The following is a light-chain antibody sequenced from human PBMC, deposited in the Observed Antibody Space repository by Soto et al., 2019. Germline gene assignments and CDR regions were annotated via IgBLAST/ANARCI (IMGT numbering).Light chain of an antibody. J-gene: IGKJ3*01. CDR3: QQYDNVPIFT. CDR2: DAS. CDR1: QDINKY. Sequence: DIQMTQSPSSLSASVGDRVTITCQASQDINKYLNWYKQKPGKAPKLLIYDASNLETGVPSRFSGNGSGTDFTFTINSLQPEYIATYYCQQYDNVPIFTFGPGTKVDIK. V-gene: IGKV1-33*01.